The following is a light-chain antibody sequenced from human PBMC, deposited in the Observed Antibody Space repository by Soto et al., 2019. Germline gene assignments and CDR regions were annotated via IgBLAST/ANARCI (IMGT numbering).Light chain of an antibody. V-gene: IGLV2-14*01. CDR3: ITYTSSSTWV. J-gene: IGLJ3*02. CDR1: SSDVGGYNY. CDR2: EVS. Sequence: QSVLPQPASVSGSPGQSITISCTGTSSDVGGYNYDSWYQQHPGKAPKLMIYEVSNRPSGVSDRFSGSRSGNTASLTISGLQAEDESDYYCITYTSSSTWVLGSGTKVPV.